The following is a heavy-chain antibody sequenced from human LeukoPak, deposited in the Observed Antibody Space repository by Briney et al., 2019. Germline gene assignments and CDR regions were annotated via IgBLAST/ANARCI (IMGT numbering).Heavy chain of an antibody. CDR3: ASPVFSSGRYFHDY. J-gene: IGHJ4*02. V-gene: IGHV3-48*03. CDR2: ISSSGSTI. CDR1: GFTFSSYE. Sequence: PGGSLRLSCAASGFTFSSYEMNWVRQAPGKGLEWVSYISSSGSTIYYADSVKGRFTISRDNAKNSLYLQMNSLRAEDTAVYYCASPVFSSGRYFHDYWGQGTLVTVSS. D-gene: IGHD6-19*01.